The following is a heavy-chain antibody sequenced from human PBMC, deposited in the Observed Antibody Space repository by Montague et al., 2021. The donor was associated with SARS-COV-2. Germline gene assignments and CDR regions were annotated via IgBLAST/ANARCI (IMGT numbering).Heavy chain of an antibody. J-gene: IGHJ4*02. CDR2: ISSSGTYI. CDR3: ARDGVQFGDWPYYFAF. CDR1: GLTFNTYS. V-gene: IGHV3-21*01. Sequence: SLRLSCAASGLTFNTYSMHWVRRAPGKGLEWVSSISSSGTYIYYADSVRGRSTISRDNAHNSLSLQLNSLRPEDTALYYCARDGVQFGDWPYYFAFWGQGTLVSVSS. D-gene: IGHD2-21*02.